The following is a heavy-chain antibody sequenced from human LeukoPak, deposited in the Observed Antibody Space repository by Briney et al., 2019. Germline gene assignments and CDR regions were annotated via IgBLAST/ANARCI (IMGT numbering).Heavy chain of an antibody. D-gene: IGHD3-3*01. J-gene: IGHJ3*02. CDR3: AQDLGDFWSGIDAFDI. CDR2: IIPIFGTA. CDR1: GGTFSSYA. V-gene: IGHV1-69*05. Sequence: GASVKVSCKASGGTFSSYAISWVRQAPGQGLEWMGRIIPIFGTANYAQKFQGRVTITTDESTSTAYMELSSLRSEDTAVYYCAQDLGDFWSGIDAFDIWGQGTMVTVSS.